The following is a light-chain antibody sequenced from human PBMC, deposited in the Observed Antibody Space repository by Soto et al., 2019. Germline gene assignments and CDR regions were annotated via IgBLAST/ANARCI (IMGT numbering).Light chain of an antibody. CDR3: FSFALRSTLI. Sequence: QSVLTQPASVSGSPGQSLTISCTGTSSDVGNYNLVSWYQQYPGKAPKLMIYEGGKRPSGVSNRFSGSKSGNTASLKISGLQAEDEADYYCFSFALRSTLIFGGGTKLTVL. V-gene: IGLV2-23*01. J-gene: IGLJ2*01. CDR1: SSDVGNYNL. CDR2: EGG.